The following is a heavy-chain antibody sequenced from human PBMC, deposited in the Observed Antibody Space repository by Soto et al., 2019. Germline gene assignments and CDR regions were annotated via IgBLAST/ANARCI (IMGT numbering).Heavy chain of an antibody. CDR1: GGSFSGYY. Sequence: QVQLQQWGAGLSKPSETLSLTCAVYGGSFSGYYWSWIRQPPGKGLEWIGEINHSGSTNYNPSLKSRVTISVDTSKNQFSLKLSSVTAADTAVYYCARGQPYRIGYCSSTSCYRGAFDIWGQGTMVTVSS. D-gene: IGHD2-2*01. CDR2: INHSGST. J-gene: IGHJ3*02. V-gene: IGHV4-34*01. CDR3: ARGQPYRIGYCSSTSCYRGAFDI.